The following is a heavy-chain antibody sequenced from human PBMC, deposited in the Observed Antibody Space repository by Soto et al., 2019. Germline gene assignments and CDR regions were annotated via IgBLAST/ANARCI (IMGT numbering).Heavy chain of an antibody. J-gene: IGHJ6*02. CDR3: ARALIAVAGKRYYYYGMDV. CDR2: IIPIFGTA. D-gene: IGHD6-19*01. Sequence: SVKVSCKASGGTFSSYAISWVRQAPGQGLEWMGGIIPIFGTANYAQKFQGRVTITADESTSTAYMELSSLRSEDTAVYYCARALIAVAGKRYYYYGMDVWGQGTTVTVSS. CDR1: GGTFSSYA. V-gene: IGHV1-69*13.